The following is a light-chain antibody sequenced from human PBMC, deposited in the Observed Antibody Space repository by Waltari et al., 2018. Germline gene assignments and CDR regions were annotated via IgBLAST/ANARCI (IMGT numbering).Light chain of an antibody. V-gene: IGKV3-20*01. CDR3: QQYGSSPWT. CDR1: QSVSSSY. Sequence: EIVLTQSPGTLSLSPGERATLSCRARQSVSSSYLAWYQQKPGQAPRVLIHGASNRATGIPDRLSGSGSGTDFTLTISRLEPEDFAVYYCQQYGSSPWTFGQGTKVEIK. J-gene: IGKJ1*01. CDR2: GAS.